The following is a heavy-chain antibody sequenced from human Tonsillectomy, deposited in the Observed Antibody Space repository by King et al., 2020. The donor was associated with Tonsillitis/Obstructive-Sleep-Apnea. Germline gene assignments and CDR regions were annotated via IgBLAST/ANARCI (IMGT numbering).Heavy chain of an antibody. D-gene: IGHD4-17*01. Sequence: QLQESGPGLVKPSETLSLTCTVSGGSISSSSYYWGWIRQPPGKGLEWIGSIYYSGSTYYNPSLKSRVTISVDTSKNQFSLKLSSVTAADTAVYYCARRTVDYGDYYFDYWGQGTLVTVSS. CDR3: ARRTVDYGDYYFDY. V-gene: IGHV4-39*01. J-gene: IGHJ4*02. CDR1: GGSISSSSYY. CDR2: IYYSGST.